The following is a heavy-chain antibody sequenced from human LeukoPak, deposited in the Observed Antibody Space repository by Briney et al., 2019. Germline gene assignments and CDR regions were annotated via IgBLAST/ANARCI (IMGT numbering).Heavy chain of an antibody. CDR1: GFTFSSYG. Sequence: PGGSLRLSCAASGFTFSSYGMHWVRQAPGKGLEWVAVISYDGSNKYYADSVKGRFTISRDNSKNTLYLQMNSLRAEDTAVYYCAKDLETSVGATGGDYWGQGTLVTVSS. CDR2: ISYDGSNK. J-gene: IGHJ4*02. D-gene: IGHD1-26*01. V-gene: IGHV3-30*18. CDR3: AKDLETSVGATGGDY.